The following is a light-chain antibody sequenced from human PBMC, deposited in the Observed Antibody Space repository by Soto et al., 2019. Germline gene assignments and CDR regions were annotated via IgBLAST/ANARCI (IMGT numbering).Light chain of an antibody. CDR2: SNN. V-gene: IGLV1-44*01. J-gene: IGLJ1*01. CDR1: RSNIGSKT. CDR3: ATWDDSLNGL. Sequence: QSVLSPPPSASGAPGPRGNISFSGKRSNIGSKTVNWYQQLPGTAPKLLIYSNNQRPSGVPDRFSGSKSGTSASLAISGLQSEDEADYYCATWDDSLNGLFGTGTKVTVL.